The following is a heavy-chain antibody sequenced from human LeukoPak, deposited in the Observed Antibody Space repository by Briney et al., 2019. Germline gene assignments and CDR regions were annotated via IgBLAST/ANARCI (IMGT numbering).Heavy chain of an antibody. CDR1: GGSISSYY. CDR3: ARGLWFGDENPPYFDY. J-gene: IGHJ4*02. CDR2: IYTSGST. Sequence: SETLSLTCTVSGGSISSYYWSWIRQPAGKGLEWIGRIYTSGSTNYNPSLKTRVTMSVDTSKTQFSLKLSSVPAADTAVYYCARGLWFGDENPPYFDYWGQGILVTVSS. D-gene: IGHD3-10*01. V-gene: IGHV4-4*07.